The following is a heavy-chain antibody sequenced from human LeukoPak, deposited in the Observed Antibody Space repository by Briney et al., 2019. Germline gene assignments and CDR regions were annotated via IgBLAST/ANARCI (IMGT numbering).Heavy chain of an antibody. V-gene: IGHV3-23*01. J-gene: IGHJ4*02. CDR2: IDGSGTRT. CDR3: ARDRGGYSTDFDW. CDR1: GFTFSSSV. D-gene: IGHD5-12*01. Sequence: RGSLRLSCAASGFTFSSSVMSWVRQAPGKGPEWVSTIDGSGTRTFYALSFNGRFIISRDNSMNTLYLQMDGLRAEDTAVYYCARDRGGYSTDFDWWGQGALVTVSS.